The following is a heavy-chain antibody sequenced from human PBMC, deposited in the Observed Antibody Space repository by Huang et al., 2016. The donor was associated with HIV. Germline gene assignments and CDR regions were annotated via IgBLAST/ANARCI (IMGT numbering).Heavy chain of an antibody. CDR2: FRDDGMKT. V-gene: IGHV3-30*02. J-gene: IGHJ4*02. D-gene: IGHD2-8*02. CDR3: AKDEKQFCTGGSCHSSNIDS. CDR1: GFTFGSFG. Sequence: QVQLVESGGGAVQPGGSLRLSCAAAGFTFGSFGMHWVRQRPGQGVEWLTVFRDDGMKTTDADSVKGRFTISRDNSDNTLFLQMNTLTSDDTALYYCAKDEKQFCTGGSCHSSNIDSWGQGTLVTVSS.